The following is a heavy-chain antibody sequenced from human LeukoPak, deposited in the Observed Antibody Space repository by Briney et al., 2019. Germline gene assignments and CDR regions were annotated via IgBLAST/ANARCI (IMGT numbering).Heavy chain of an antibody. V-gene: IGHV3-30-3*01. CDR1: GLTFSSYA. D-gene: IGHD5-24*01. Sequence: PGGSLRLSCAPSGLTFSSYAMHWVRQAPGRGLEWVAFISYDGSNKHYADSVKGRFTLSRENSKNTLYLQMNSLRPEDTAVYYCARARFGYNRGPFDYWGQGILVTVSS. CDR2: ISYDGSNK. CDR3: ARARFGYNRGPFDY. J-gene: IGHJ4*02.